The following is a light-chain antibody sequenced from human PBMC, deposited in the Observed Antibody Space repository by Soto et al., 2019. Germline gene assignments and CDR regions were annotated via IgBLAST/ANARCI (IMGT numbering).Light chain of an antibody. V-gene: IGKV3-15*01. CDR1: QSVSSN. CDR2: GAS. J-gene: IGKJ1*01. Sequence: EIVMTQSPATLSVSPGERATLSCRASQSVSSNLAWYQQKPGQAPRLLIYGASTRATGIPARFSGSGSGTEFTLNISRLKSEYFAVYYCQQYNNWLWTFGQGTKV. CDR3: QQYNNWLWT.